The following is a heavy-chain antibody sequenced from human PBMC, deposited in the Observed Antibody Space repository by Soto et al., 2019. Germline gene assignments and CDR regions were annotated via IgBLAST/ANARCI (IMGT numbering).Heavy chain of an antibody. CDR1: GLTMRYGDYS. V-gene: IGHV4-30-2*06. CDR3: VRGGGYDSFDY. Sequence: TSEPLSLPWGVSGLTMRYGDYSWNSIRHSPGKGLESLGYISHLETTYYNPSFRSRLSLAIDRTRNQFFLSLSSMTAADKAVYYCVRGGGYDSFDYWGQGTPVTGSS. D-gene: IGHD2-15*01. J-gene: IGHJ4*02. CDR2: ISHLETT.